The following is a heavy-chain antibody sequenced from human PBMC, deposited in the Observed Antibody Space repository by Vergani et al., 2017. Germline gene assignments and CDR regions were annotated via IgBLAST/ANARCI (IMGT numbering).Heavy chain of an antibody. V-gene: IGHV4-4*07. J-gene: IGHJ4*02. CDR2: LCPSGST. D-gene: IGHD7-27*01. Sequence: QVQMQESGPGLVKTSETLSLTCSASGAHISYWCWSWLRQPAGKGLEWIGRLCPSGSTNYKPSLKSRVTMSIDTSKNQFSLKLTSVTAADTAVYYCATGAVPFDIWGQGTLVTVSS. CDR3: ATGAVPFDI. CDR1: GAHISYWC.